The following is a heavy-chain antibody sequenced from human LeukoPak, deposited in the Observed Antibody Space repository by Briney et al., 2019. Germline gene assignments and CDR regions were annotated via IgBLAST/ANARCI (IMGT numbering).Heavy chain of an antibody. CDR1: GFTFDGYA. CDR3: AELGITMIGGV. J-gene: IGHJ6*04. CDR2: ITWNSDAI. Sequence: GGSLRLSCAASGFTFDGYAMHWVRQAPGKGLEWVSGITWNSDAIGYADSVKGRFTISRDNAKNSLYLQMNSLRAEDTAVYYCAELGITMIGGVWGKGTTVTISS. V-gene: IGHV3-9*01. D-gene: IGHD3-10*02.